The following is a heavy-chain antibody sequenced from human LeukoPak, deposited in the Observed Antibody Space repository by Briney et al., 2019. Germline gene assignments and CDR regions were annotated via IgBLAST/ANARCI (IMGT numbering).Heavy chain of an antibody. CDR2: IKSKTDGGTT. D-gene: IGHD1-26*01. CDR3: TTDSALNDY. CDR1: GLVFGKYA. Sequence: GGSLRLSCAASGLVFGKYAMAWVRQAPGKGLEWVGRIKSKTDGGTTDYAAPVKGRFTISRDDSKNTLYLQMNSLKTEDTAVYYCTTDSALNDYWGQGTLVTVSS. J-gene: IGHJ4*02. V-gene: IGHV3-15*01.